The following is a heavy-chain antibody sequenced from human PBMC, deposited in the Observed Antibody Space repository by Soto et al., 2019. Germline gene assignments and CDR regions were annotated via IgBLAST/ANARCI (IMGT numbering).Heavy chain of an antibody. CDR3: ARADVDTAMVTGFYYYYSTDV. J-gene: IGHJ6*03. V-gene: IGHV1-69*02. CDR1: GGTFSSYT. D-gene: IGHD5-18*01. CDR2: IIPILGIA. Sequence: SVKVSCEASGGTFSSYTISWVRQAPGQGHEWMGRIIPILGIANYAQKFQGRVTITADKSTSTAYMELSSLRSEDTAVYYCARADVDTAMVTGFYYYYSTDVWGKGTTVTVTS.